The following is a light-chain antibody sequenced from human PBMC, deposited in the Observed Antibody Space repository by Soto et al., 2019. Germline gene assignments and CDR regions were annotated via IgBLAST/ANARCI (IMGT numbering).Light chain of an antibody. Sequence: QSALTQPASVSGSPGQSITISCTGTSSDIGGYNYVSWYQQHPGKAPKLIIFDVSNRPSGVSNRFSGSKSGNTASLTISGLQDEDGADYYCSSYTTSNTVDLFGGWTKVTVL. CDR1: SSDIGGYNY. J-gene: IGLJ2*01. CDR3: SSYTTSNTVDL. CDR2: DVS. V-gene: IGLV2-14*01.